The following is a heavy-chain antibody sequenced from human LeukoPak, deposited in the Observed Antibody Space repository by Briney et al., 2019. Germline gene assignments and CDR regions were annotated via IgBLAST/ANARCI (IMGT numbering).Heavy chain of an antibody. Sequence: GGSLRLSCAASGFTFSSYSMNWVRQAPGKGPEWVSSISSSSSYVYYADSVKGRFTISRDNAKNSLYLQMNSLRAEDTAVYYCARNSSSWYYFDYWGQGTLVTVSS. V-gene: IGHV3-21*01. D-gene: IGHD6-13*01. CDR1: GFTFSSYS. J-gene: IGHJ4*02. CDR3: ARNSSSWYYFDY. CDR2: ISSSSSYV.